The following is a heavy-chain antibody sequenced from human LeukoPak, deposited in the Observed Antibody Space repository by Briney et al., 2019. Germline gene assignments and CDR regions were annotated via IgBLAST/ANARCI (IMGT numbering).Heavy chain of an antibody. CDR1: GYTFTSYD. CDR3: ARGIKYSSRRNYFDY. V-gene: IGHV1-8*01. J-gene: IGHJ4*02. Sequence: ASVKISCKASGYTFTSYDINWVRQATGQGLEWMGWMNPNSGNTGYAQKFQGRVTMTRNTSISTAYMELSSLRSEDTAVYYCARGIKYSSRRNYFDYWGQGTLVTVSS. CDR2: MNPNSGNT. D-gene: IGHD6-6*01.